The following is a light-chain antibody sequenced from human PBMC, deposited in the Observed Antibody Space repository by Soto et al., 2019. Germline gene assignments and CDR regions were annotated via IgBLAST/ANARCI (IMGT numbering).Light chain of an antibody. CDR3: QSYDSSLSGAV. Sequence: QSVLTQPPSVSGAPGQRVTISCTGSSSNIGAGYDVHWYQQLPGTAPKLLIYGNSNRPSGVPDRFSGSKSDTSASLAITGLHAEDEADYYCQSYDSSLSGAVFGGGTQLTVL. CDR2: GNS. V-gene: IGLV1-40*01. J-gene: IGLJ7*01. CDR1: SSNIGAGYD.